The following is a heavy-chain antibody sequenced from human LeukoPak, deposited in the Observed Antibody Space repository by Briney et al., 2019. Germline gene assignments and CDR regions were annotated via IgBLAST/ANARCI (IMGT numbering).Heavy chain of an antibody. D-gene: IGHD2-2*01. J-gene: IGHJ4*02. Sequence: SETLSLTCTVSGGSISNSNSYWGWVRQPPGEGLEWIGSIYYSGSTYYNPSLKSRVTISVDTSKNQLSLKLSSVTAVDTTVYYCVTSESYYYFVYWGQGTLVTVSS. CDR2: IYYSGST. CDR1: GGSISNSNSY. V-gene: IGHV4-39*01. CDR3: VTSESYYYFVY.